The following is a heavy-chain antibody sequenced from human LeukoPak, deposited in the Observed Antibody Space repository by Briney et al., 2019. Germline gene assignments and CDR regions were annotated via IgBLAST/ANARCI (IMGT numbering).Heavy chain of an antibody. D-gene: IGHD6-19*01. CDR2: IIPIFGTS. J-gene: IGHJ3*02. CDR1: GGTFSSYT. CDR3: ARDNGGWYDAFDI. Sequence: SVKVSCKVSGGTFSSYTITWVRQAPGQGLEWMGGIIPIFGTSNYAQKFQGRVTITADKSTSTAYMELSSLRSEDTAVYYCARDNGGWYDAFDIWGQGTVVTVSS. V-gene: IGHV1-69*06.